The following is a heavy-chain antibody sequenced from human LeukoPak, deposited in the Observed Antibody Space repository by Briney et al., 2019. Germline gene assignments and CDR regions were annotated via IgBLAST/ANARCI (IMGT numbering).Heavy chain of an antibody. V-gene: IGHV1-18*01. CDR3: ARAQGGTITIFEDYFDY. D-gene: IGHD3-3*01. CDR1: GYTFTSYG. J-gene: IGHJ4*02. Sequence: ASVKVSCKASGYTFTSYGISWVRQAPGQGLEWMGWISAYNGNTNYAQKLQGRVTMTTDTSTSTAYMELRSLRSDDTAVYYCARAQGGTITIFEDYFDYWGQGTLVTVSS. CDR2: ISAYNGNT.